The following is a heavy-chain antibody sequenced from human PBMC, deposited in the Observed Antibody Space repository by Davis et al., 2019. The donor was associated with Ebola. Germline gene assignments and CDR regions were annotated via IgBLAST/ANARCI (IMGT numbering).Heavy chain of an antibody. CDR1: GFTFSGSA. V-gene: IGHV3-73*01. D-gene: IGHD5-12*01. CDR2: IRSKANSYAT. J-gene: IGHJ4*02. CDR3: ARDMMRSGYDPFDY. Sequence: GESLKISCAASGFTFSGSAMHWVRQASGKGLEWVGRIRSKANSYATAYAASVKGRFTISRDNSKNTLYLQMNSLRAEDTAVYYCARDMMRSGYDPFDYWGQGTLVTVSS.